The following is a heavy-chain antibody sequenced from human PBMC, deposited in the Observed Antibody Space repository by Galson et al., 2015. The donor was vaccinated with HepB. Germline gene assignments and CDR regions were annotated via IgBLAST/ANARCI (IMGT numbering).Heavy chain of an antibody. D-gene: IGHD2-15*01. Sequence: SVMFSSKAAGGSFISYSINWLRQAPGQGREWMGGIIPMFGTSRYAQKFQGRVTITADESTSTAYMEVSSLTYADTAVYYCERVGAKLGYCSCDTCYNWFDPWGQGTTVTVSS. CDR1: GGSFISYS. CDR2: IIPMFGTS. CDR3: ERVGAKLGYCSCDTCYNWFDP. J-gene: IGHJ5*02. V-gene: IGHV1-69*13.